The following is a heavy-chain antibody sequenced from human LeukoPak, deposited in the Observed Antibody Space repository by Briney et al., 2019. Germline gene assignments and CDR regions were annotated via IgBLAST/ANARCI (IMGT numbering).Heavy chain of an antibody. CDR2: ISSSSSTI. D-gene: IGHD6-19*01. Sequence: PGGSLRLSCAASGFTFSSYSMNWVRQAPGKGLEWVSYISSSSSTIYYADSVKGRFTISRDNAKNSVYLQMNSLRAEDTAVYYCARGSGWTDYWGQGTLVTVSS. CDR1: GFTFSSYS. CDR3: ARGSGWTDY. J-gene: IGHJ4*02. V-gene: IGHV3-48*01.